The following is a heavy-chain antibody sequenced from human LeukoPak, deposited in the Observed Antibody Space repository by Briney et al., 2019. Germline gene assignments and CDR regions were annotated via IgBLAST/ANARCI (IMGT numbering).Heavy chain of an antibody. CDR3: ARDPSASRGYFDY. Sequence: PSETLSLTCAVSGYSISTNNWWGWIRQPPGKGPEWIGYIYYSGSTNYNPSVKSRVTISVDTSKNQFSLKLSSVTAADTAVYYCARDPSASRGYFDYWGQGTLVTVSS. V-gene: IGHV4-28*03. CDR1: GYSISTNNW. CDR2: IYYSGST. J-gene: IGHJ4*02.